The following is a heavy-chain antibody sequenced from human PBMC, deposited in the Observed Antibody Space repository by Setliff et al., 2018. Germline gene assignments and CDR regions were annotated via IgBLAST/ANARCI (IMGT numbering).Heavy chain of an antibody. J-gene: IGHJ6*02. CDR1: GGSISSSSYY. Sequence: SETLSLTCTVSGGSISSSSYYWGWIRQPPGKGLEWIGSIYYSGSTYYNPSPKSRVTISVDTSKNQFSLKLSSVTAADTAVYYCARVSQYSSGWYYYYYGMDVWGQGTTVTAP. CDR3: ARVSQYSSGWYYYYYGMDV. D-gene: IGHD6-19*01. CDR2: IYYSGST. V-gene: IGHV4-39*07.